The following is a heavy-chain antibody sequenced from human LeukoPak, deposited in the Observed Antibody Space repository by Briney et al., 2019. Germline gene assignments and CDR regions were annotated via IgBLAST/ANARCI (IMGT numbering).Heavy chain of an antibody. CDR2: IYYSGST. CDR3: ARDRPPWGVVTPRGPNAFDI. V-gene: IGHV4-59*01. Sequence: SETLSLTCTVSGGSISSYYWSWIRQPPGKGLEWIGYIYYSGSTNYNPSLKSRVTISVDTSKNQFSLKLSSVTAADTAVYYCARDRPPWGVVTPRGPNAFDIWGQGTMVTVSS. J-gene: IGHJ3*02. CDR1: GGSISSYY. D-gene: IGHD4-23*01.